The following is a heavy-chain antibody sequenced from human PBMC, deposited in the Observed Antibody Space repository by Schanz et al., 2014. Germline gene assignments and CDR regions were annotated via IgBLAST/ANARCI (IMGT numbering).Heavy chain of an antibody. J-gene: IGHJ4*02. CDR3: ARDNRYYLFDY. V-gene: IGHV3-64*01. CDR1: GFTFSTST. Sequence: EEQLVESGGGLVQPGGSLRLSCAASGFTFSTSTMHWVRQAPGKGLEYVSSISSKGDMTFYGNSVKGRFTISRDNSKNTLYLQLGSLSAEDTAVYFCARDNRYYLFDYWGQGALVTVSS. D-gene: IGHD3-16*02. CDR2: ISSKGDMT.